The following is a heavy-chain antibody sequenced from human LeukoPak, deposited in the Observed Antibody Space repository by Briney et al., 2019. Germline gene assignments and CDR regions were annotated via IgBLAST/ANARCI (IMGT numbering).Heavy chain of an antibody. V-gene: IGHV4-30-4*01. Sequence: PSQTLSLTCTVSGGSISSGDYYSSWTRQPPGKGLEWIGYIYYSGRNYYNPPLKSRVTKSVDTSKNQFSLKLSAVTAADTAVYDCASKDIGARYFDYWGQGTLVTVSS. CDR3: ASKDIGARYFDY. CDR2: IYYSGRN. J-gene: IGHJ4*02. D-gene: IGHD5-12*01. CDR1: GGSISSGDYY.